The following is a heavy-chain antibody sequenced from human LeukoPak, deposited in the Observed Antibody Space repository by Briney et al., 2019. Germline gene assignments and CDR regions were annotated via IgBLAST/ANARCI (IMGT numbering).Heavy chain of an antibody. CDR1: GYTFTSYG. D-gene: IGHD2-2*01. J-gene: IGHJ5*02. CDR2: ISAYNGNT. V-gene: IGHV1-18*01. CDR3: ARVIEGYCSSTSCPNWFDP. Sequence: GASVKVSCKASGYTFTSYGISWVRQAPGQGLEWMGWISAYNGNTNYAQKLQGRVTMTTDTPTSTAYMELRSLRSDDTAVYYCARVIEGYCSSTSCPNWFDPWGQGTLVTVSS.